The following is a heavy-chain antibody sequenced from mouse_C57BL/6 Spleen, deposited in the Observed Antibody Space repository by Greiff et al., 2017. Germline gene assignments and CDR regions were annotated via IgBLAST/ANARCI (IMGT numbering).Heavy chain of an antibody. V-gene: IGHV1-53*01. J-gene: IGHJ2*01. CDR3: AQIYYYGSSND. CDR1: GYTFTSYW. Sequence: VQLQQPGTDLVKPGASVKLSCKASGYTFTSYWMHWVKQRPGQGLEWIGNINPSNGGTNYNEKFESKATLTVDKSSSTAYMQLSSLTTEDSAVYYWAQIYYYGSSNDWGQGTTLTVSS. D-gene: IGHD1-1*01. CDR2: INPSNGGT.